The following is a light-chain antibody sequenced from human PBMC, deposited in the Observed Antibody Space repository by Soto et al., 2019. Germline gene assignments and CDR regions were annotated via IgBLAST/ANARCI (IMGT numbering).Light chain of an antibody. V-gene: IGKV3-20*01. CDR2: XAX. CDR1: QSVSSSY. Sequence: EIVLTQSPATLSVSPGERATLSCRASQSVSSSYLSWYQXKXXXXXXXXXXXAXXRATVIPDRFSGSGSGTDFTLTISRLEPEDFAVYYCQQYGSSPQTFGQGTKVDIK. CDR3: QQYGSSPQT. J-gene: IGKJ1*01.